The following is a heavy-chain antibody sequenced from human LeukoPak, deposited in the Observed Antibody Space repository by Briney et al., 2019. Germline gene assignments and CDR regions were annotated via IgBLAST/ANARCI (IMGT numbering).Heavy chain of an antibody. D-gene: IGHD3-3*01. Sequence: GASVKVSCKASGGTFSSYAINWVRQATGQGLEWMGWMNPNSGNTGYAQKFQGRVTMTRNSSISTAYMELSSLRSEDTAMYYCARGVRSGSRSIDYWGQGTLVTVSS. CDR3: ARGVRSGSRSIDY. V-gene: IGHV1-8*02. J-gene: IGHJ4*02. CDR2: MNPNSGNT. CDR1: GGTFSSYA.